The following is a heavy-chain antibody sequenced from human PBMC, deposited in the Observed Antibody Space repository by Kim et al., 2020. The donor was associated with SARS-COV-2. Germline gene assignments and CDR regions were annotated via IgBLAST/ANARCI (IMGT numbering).Heavy chain of an antibody. V-gene: IGHV1-46*01. Sequence: ASVKVSCKASGYTFTSYYMHWVRQAPGQGLEWMGIINPSGGSTSYTQKFQGRVTMTRDTSTSTVYMELSSLRSEDTAVYYCARDSSSEYYFDYWGQGTLVTVSS. D-gene: IGHD6-6*01. J-gene: IGHJ4*02. CDR2: INPSGGST. CDR3: ARDSSSEYYFDY. CDR1: GYTFTSYY.